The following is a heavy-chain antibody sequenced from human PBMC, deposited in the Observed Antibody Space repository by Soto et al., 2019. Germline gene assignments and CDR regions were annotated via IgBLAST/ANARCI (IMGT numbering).Heavy chain of an antibody. CDR3: ARDLVPGYTGFSDY. D-gene: IGHD5-12*01. Sequence: ASGKVSCKASGYTFSNHGINWVRQAPGQGLEWMGWISAYNGNTNFAQKLQGRVSLTTDTSSTTAYMELRSLTSDDTAVYYCARDLVPGYTGFSDYWGQGTLVTVSS. V-gene: IGHV1-18*01. CDR2: ISAYNGNT. J-gene: IGHJ4*02. CDR1: GYTFSNHG.